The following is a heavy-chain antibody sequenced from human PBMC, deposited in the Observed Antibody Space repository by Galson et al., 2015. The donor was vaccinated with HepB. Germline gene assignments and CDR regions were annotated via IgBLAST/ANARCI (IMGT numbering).Heavy chain of an antibody. Sequence: SVKVSCKASGGTFSSYAISWVRQAPGQGLEWMGGIIPIFGTANYAQKFQGRVTITADKSTSTAYMELSSLRSEDTAVYYCARGYSSGWYSSDPFDYWGQGTLVTVSS. CDR2: IIPIFGTA. CDR1: GGTFSSYA. CDR3: ARGYSSGWYSSDPFDY. J-gene: IGHJ4*02. V-gene: IGHV1-69*06. D-gene: IGHD6-19*01.